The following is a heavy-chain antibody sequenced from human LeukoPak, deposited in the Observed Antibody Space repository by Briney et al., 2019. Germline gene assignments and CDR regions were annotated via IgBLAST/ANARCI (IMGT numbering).Heavy chain of an antibody. D-gene: IGHD3-22*01. V-gene: IGHV4-59*01. CDR1: GGSIRSFY. Sequence: SETLSLTRSVSGGSIRSFYWSWIRQPPGKGLEWIGYIYYSGSTNYNPSLKSRVTISVDTSKTQFSLKLSSVTAADTAVYYCTRGDDYYDSSGYYPHGAFDIWGQGTMVTVSS. J-gene: IGHJ3*02. CDR2: IYYSGST. CDR3: TRGDDYYDSSGYYPHGAFDI.